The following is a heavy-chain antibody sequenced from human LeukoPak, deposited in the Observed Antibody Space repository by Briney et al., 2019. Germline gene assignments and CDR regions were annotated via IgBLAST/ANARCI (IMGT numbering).Heavy chain of an antibody. CDR1: GGTFSSYA. CDR3: ARDNVLRSADAFDI. V-gene: IGHV1-69*04. CDR2: IIPILGIA. Sequence: GSSVKVSCKASGGTFSSYAISWVRQAPGQGLEWMGRIIPILGIANYAQKFQGRVTITADKSTSTAYMELSSLRSEDTAVYYCARDNVLRSADAFDIWGQGTMVTVSS. J-gene: IGHJ3*02. D-gene: IGHD3-3*01.